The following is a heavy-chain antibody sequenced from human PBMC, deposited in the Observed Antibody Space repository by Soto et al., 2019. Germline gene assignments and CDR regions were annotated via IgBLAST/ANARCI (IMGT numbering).Heavy chain of an antibody. Sequence: PSETLSLTCAVYGGSFSGYYWSWIRQPPGKGLEWIGEINHSGCTNYNPSLKSRVTISVDTSKNQFSLKLSSVTAADTAVYYCARGKKRFYSSGWTNAFDIWGQGTMVTVSS. D-gene: IGHD6-19*01. V-gene: IGHV4-34*01. CDR1: GGSFSGYY. J-gene: IGHJ3*02. CDR2: INHSGCT. CDR3: ARGKKRFYSSGWTNAFDI.